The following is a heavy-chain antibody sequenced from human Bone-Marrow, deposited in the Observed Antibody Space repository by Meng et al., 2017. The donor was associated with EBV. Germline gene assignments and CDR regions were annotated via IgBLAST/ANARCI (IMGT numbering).Heavy chain of an antibody. CDR3: AIGGGVGYGDYVNY. Sequence: CGGWLWMLSADHFSNSAVYVGTFSGYFWSVIRQAPGKGLEWIGEINHGGSTNYNTSLKSRVIISVATSKIKFSLKLKSVTATDTAVYYCAIGGGVGYGDYVNYWGQGTLVTVSS. CDR1: VGTFSGYF. J-gene: IGHJ4*02. CDR2: INHGGST. D-gene: IGHD4-17*01. V-gene: IGHV4-34*01.